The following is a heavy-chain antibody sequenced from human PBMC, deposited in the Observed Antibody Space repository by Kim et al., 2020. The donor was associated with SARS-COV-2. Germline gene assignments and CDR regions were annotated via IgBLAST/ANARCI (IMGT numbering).Heavy chain of an antibody. V-gene: IGHV3-23*01. J-gene: IGHJ4*02. D-gene: IGHD6-19*01. Sequence: YADSVKGRFTISRDNSKNTLYLQMNSMRAEDTAVYYCAKDPLAGTLLFDYWGQGTLVTVSS. CDR3: AKDPLAGTLLFDY.